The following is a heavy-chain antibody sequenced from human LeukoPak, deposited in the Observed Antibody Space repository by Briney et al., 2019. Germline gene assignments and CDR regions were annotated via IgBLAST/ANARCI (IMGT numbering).Heavy chain of an antibody. CDR3: ARGGRGSGDYYYYYGMDV. CDR1: GASIRTYY. Sequence: TSETLSLTCSVSGASIRTYYWNWIRQPAGKGLEWIGRIYSSGSTNYNPSLKSRVTMSVDTSENQFSLQLNSVTAADTAVYYCARGGRGSGDYYYYYGMDVWGQGTTVTVS. V-gene: IGHV4-4*07. J-gene: IGHJ6*02. D-gene: IGHD2-15*01. CDR2: IYSSGST.